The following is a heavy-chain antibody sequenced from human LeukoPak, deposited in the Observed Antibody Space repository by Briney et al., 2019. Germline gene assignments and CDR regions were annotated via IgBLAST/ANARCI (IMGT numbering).Heavy chain of an antibody. J-gene: IGHJ6*03. CDR2: SIPILGIA. D-gene: IGHD2-8*02. CDR3: ARAPLVVYANYYYMDV. V-gene: IGHV1-69*04. Sequence: ASVKVSCNASGGTFSSYAISRVRQAPGQGLEWMGRSIPILGIANYAQKFQGRVTITADKSTSTAYMELSSLRSEDTAVCYCARAPLVVYANYYYMDVWGKGTTVTVSS. CDR1: GGTFSSYA.